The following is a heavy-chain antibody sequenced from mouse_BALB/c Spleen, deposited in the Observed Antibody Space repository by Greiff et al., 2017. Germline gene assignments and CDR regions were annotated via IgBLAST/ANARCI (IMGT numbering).Heavy chain of an antibody. CDR1: GFTFSSYG. V-gene: IGHV5-6-3*01. CDR3: AGTYYNYAMDY. CDR2: INSNGGST. D-gene: IGHD2-12*01. J-gene: IGHJ4*01. Sequence: EVQVVESGGGLVQPGGFLKLSCAASGFTFSSYGMPWVRQTPDKRLELVATINSNGGSTYYPDSVKGRFTISRDNAKNTLYLQMSSLKSEDTAMYYCAGTYYNYAMDYWGQGTSVTVSS.